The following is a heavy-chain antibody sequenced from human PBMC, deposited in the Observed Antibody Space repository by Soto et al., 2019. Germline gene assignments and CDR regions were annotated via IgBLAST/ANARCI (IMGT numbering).Heavy chain of an antibody. V-gene: IGHV4-39*01. J-gene: IGHJ6*02. CDR1: GGSISSSSYY. D-gene: IGHD2-2*01. Sequence: QLQLQESGPGLVKPSETLSLTCTVCGGSISSSSYYWGWIRQPPGKGLEWIGSIYYSGSTYYNPSLKSRVTISVDTSKNQFSLKLSSVTAADTAVYYCASRIQPGYYYYGMDVWGQGTTVTVSS. CDR2: IYYSGST. CDR3: ASRIQPGYYYYGMDV.